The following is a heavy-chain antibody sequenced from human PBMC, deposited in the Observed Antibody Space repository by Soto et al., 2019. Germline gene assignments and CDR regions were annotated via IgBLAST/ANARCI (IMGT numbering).Heavy chain of an antibody. J-gene: IGHJ5*02. V-gene: IGHV4-30-4*01. CDR3: ASSRSTYDYYDSSGTTGWFDP. D-gene: IGHD3-22*01. Sequence: PSETLSLTCTVSRGSISSGDYYCSGIRQPPGKGLEWIGYVYYSGSTYYNPSLKSRVTISVDTSKNQFSLKMSSVTAADTAVYYCASSRSTYDYYDSSGTTGWFDPWGQGTLVTV. CDR2: VYYSGST. CDR1: RGSISSGDYY.